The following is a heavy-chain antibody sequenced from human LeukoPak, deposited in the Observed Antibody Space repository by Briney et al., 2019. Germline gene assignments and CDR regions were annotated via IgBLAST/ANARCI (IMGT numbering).Heavy chain of an antibody. CDR3: AKIDYYAGEC. CDR2: IHPGDSLT. CDR1: GYTFANYW. D-gene: IGHD3-16*01. Sequence: GESLKISCKGFGYTFANYWIGWVRQMPGRGLEWMGIIHPGDSLTSYSPSLEGHVTISADKSINTAYLQWRSLKASDTAMYYCAKIDYYAGECWGQGTLVTVSS. J-gene: IGHJ4*02. V-gene: IGHV5-51*01.